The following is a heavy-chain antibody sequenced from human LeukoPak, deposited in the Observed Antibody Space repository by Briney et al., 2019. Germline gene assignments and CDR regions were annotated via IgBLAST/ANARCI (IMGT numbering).Heavy chain of an antibody. CDR2: IYHSGST. CDR3: ARASWNPTGPFDY. D-gene: IGHD1-1*01. CDR1: GYSISSGYY. Sequence: SETLSLTCTVSGYSISSGYYWGWIRQPPGKGLEWIGSIYHSGSTYYNPSLKSRVTISVDTSKNQFSLKLSSVTAADTAVYYCARASWNPTGPFDYWGQGTLVAVSS. J-gene: IGHJ4*02. V-gene: IGHV4-38-2*02.